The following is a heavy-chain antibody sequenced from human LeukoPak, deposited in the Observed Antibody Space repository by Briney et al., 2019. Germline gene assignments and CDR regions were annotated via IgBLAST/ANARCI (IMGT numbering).Heavy chain of an antibody. CDR2: ISYDGSNK. V-gene: IGHV3-30*18. D-gene: IGHD3-10*01. J-gene: IGHJ5*02. CDR1: GFTFSSYG. CDR3: AKEGAGWNYYGSNGFDP. Sequence: GGSLRLSCAASGFTFSSYGMHWVRQAPGKGLEWVAVISYDGSNKYYADSVRGRFTISRDNSKNTLYLQMNSLRAEDTAVYYCAKEGAGWNYYGSNGFDPWGQGTLVTVSS.